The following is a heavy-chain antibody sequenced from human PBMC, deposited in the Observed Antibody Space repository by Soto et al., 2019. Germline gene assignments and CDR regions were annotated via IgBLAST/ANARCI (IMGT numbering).Heavy chain of an antibody. Sequence: ASGKVSCKASVYTFSTYTIGWVRQAPGQGLEWMGGIIPMFATTTYAGKFQGRVTITADESTNTAYMELSSLRYDDTAVYYCTRDLYYFDSSAYYGHNWFDPWG. D-gene: IGHD3-22*01. V-gene: IGHV1-69*13. CDR2: IIPMFATT. CDR1: VYTFSTYT. CDR3: TRDLYYFDSSAYYGHNWFDP. J-gene: IGHJ5*02.